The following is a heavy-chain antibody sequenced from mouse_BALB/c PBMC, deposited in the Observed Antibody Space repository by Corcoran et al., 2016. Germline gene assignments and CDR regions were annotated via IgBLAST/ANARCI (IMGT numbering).Heavy chain of an antibody. V-gene: IGHV1-18*01. Sequence: EVLLQQSGPELVKPGTSVKIPCKASGYTFTDYNMDWVKQSHGKSLEWIGDINPNNGGTIYNQKFKDKATLTVDKSSSTAYMEIRSLTSEDAAVYYCARRDYFGSSPSDYWGQGTTLTFSS. D-gene: IGHD1-1*01. CDR2: INPNNGGT. CDR1: GYTFTDYN. CDR3: ARRDYFGSSPSDY. J-gene: IGHJ2*01.